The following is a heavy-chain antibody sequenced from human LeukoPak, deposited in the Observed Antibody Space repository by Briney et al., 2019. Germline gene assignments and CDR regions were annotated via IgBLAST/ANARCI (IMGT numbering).Heavy chain of an antibody. CDR1: GFTFSSYG. CDR2: ISYDGSNK. Sequence: PGGSLRLSCAASGFTFSSYGMHWVRQAPGKGLEWVAVISYDGSNKYYADSVKGRFTISRDNSKNTLYLQMNSLRAEDTAVYYCANPTLTTLPWGQGTLVTVSS. D-gene: IGHD4-17*01. V-gene: IGHV3-30*18. J-gene: IGHJ5*02. CDR3: ANPTLTTLP.